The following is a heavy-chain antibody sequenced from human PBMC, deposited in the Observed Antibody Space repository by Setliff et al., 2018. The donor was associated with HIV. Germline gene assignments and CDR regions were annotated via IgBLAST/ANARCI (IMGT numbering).Heavy chain of an antibody. J-gene: IGHJ4*02. Sequence: ASVKVSCKVSGGSFSSFAISWVRQAPGHGLEWMGGIIPVSGTTNYAQKVQGRVTLSADESTSTAYMQLSSLTSEDTAVYYCARGRWLQSFDYWGQGTPVTVSS. V-gene: IGHV1-69*13. CDR3: ARGRWLQSFDY. D-gene: IGHD5-12*01. CDR2: IIPVSGTT. CDR1: GGSFSSFA.